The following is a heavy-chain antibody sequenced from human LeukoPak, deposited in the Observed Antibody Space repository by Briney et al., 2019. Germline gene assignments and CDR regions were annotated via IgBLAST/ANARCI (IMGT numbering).Heavy chain of an antibody. J-gene: IGHJ4*02. V-gene: IGHV3-74*01. CDR3: VKERSRTGYFDY. CDR1: GFTFSSYW. Sequence: GGSLRLSCAASGFTFSSYWMHWVRKAPGKGLVWVSRINTDGSSTSYADSVKGRFTISRDNAKNSLYLQMNSLRAEDTAFYYCVKERSRTGYFDYWGQGTLVTVSS. CDR2: INTDGSST. D-gene: IGHD2-2*01.